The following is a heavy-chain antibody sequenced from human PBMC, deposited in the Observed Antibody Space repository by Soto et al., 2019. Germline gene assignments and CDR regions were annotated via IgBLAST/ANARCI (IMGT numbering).Heavy chain of an antibody. CDR3: ASVRGGYYYAMDV. Sequence: QVQLQESGPGLVKPSGTLSLTCAVSGGSISSSNWWSWVRQPPGKGLQWIGEIYHRVRPNNNPSLKTRVTISVDKSKNQFSLKLSSVTAADTAVYYCASVRGGYYYAMDVWGQGATVTVSS. J-gene: IGHJ6*02. CDR2: IYHRVRP. CDR1: GGSISSSNW. V-gene: IGHV4-4*02. D-gene: IGHD3-10*02.